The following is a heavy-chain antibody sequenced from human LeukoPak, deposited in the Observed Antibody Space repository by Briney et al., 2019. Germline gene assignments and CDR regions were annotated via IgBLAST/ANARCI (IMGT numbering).Heavy chain of an antibody. CDR3: ARDASRGFAT. CDR1: GFTFSRYW. Sequence: GGSLRLSCAPSGFTFSRYWMTWVRQTPGKGLEWVASIKDDGRQKYYVDSVKGRFTVSRDNAKNSAYLQMDSLRVEDTALYYCARDASRGFATWRQGTLVTVSS. D-gene: IGHD5-24*01. J-gene: IGHJ5*02. CDR2: IKDDGRQK. V-gene: IGHV3-7*01.